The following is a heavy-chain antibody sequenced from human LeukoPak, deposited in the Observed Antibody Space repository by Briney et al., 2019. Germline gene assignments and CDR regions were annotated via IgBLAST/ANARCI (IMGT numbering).Heavy chain of an antibody. Sequence: GGSLRLSCAASGFTFSDFWMGWVRQAPGKGLEWVANINQDGSENYYVDSVKGRFTISRDNAKNSLYLQMNSLRAEDTAVYYCARDGLPATVANWFDPWGQGTLVTVSS. CDR3: ARDGLPATVANWFDP. V-gene: IGHV3-7*01. CDR1: GFTFSDFW. J-gene: IGHJ5*02. CDR2: INQDGSEN. D-gene: IGHD2-15*01.